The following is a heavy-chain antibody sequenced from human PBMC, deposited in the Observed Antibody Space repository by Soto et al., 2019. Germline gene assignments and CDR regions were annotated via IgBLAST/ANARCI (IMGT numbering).Heavy chain of an antibody. J-gene: IGHJ4*02. CDR2: ISYDGSNK. D-gene: IGHD4-17*01. CDR3: ARHPYSYTVTTGGADY. CDR1: GFTFSSYA. Sequence: QVQLVESGGGVVQPGRSLRLSCAASGFTFSSYAMHWVRQAPGKGLEWVAVISYDGSNKYYADSVKGRFTISRDNSKNTRYLQMNRRRAEDTAVYYCARHPYSYTVTTGGADYWGQGTLVTVSS. V-gene: IGHV3-30-3*01.